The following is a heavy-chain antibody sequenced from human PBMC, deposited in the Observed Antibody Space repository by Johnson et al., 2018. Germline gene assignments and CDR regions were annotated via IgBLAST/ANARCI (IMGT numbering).Heavy chain of an antibody. D-gene: IGHD2-2*01. Sequence: QVQLVQSGGGVVQPGTPLRLSCVASGFTFNSHGMLWVRQAPGKGLEWVSSIWYDGSNQYYADSVKGRFTISRDNSKNTLYLQINSLRVDDTAVYYCAKEGLPARQYVDAFDIWGQGTMVTVSS. CDR3: AKEGLPARQYVDAFDI. CDR1: GFTFNSHG. J-gene: IGHJ3*02. CDR2: IWYDGSNQ. V-gene: IGHV3-30*02.